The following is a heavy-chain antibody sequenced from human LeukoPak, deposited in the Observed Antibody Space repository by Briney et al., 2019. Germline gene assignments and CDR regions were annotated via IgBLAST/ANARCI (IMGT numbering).Heavy chain of an antibody. V-gene: IGHV4-34*01. Sequence: SETLSLTCTVPGGSISSYYWSWIRQPPGKGLEWIGEINHSGSTNYNPSLKSRVTISVDTSKNQFSLKLSSVTAADTAVYYCARDQLAGYGMDVWGQGTTVTVSS. J-gene: IGHJ6*02. D-gene: IGHD2-2*01. CDR3: ARDQLAGYGMDV. CDR1: GGSISSYY. CDR2: INHSGST.